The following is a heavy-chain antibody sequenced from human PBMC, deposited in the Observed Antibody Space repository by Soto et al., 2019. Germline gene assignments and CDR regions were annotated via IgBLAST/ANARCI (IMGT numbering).Heavy chain of an antibody. Sequence: WGSLRLSCAASVFTCSSYAMHWFRQAPGKGLEWVAVISYDGSNKYYADSVKGRFTISRDNSKNTLYLQMNSLRAEDTAVYYCARDPKIQFYYYYYGMDVWGQGTTVTVSS. J-gene: IGHJ6*02. CDR1: VFTCSSYA. D-gene: IGHD5-18*01. CDR3: ARDPKIQFYYYYYGMDV. V-gene: IGHV3-30-3*01. CDR2: ISYDGSNK.